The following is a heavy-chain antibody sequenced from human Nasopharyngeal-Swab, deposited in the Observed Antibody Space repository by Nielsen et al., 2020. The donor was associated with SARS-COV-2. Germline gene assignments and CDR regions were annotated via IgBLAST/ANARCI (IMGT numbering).Heavy chain of an antibody. CDR1: GFTFSSYA. V-gene: IGHV3-30-3*01. J-gene: IGHJ5*02. Sequence: GGSLRLSCAASGFTFSSYAMHWVRQAPGKGLEWVAVISYDGSNKYYADSVKGRFTISRDNSKNTLYLQMNSLRAEDTAVYYCARAGDSSGWYFWFDPWGQGTLVTAPQ. CDR3: ARAGDSSGWYFWFDP. CDR2: ISYDGSNK. D-gene: IGHD6-19*01.